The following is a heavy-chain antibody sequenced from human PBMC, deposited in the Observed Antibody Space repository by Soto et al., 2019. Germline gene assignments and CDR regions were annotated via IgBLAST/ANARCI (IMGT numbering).Heavy chain of an antibody. V-gene: IGHV1-69*01. D-gene: IGHD3-22*01. CDR1: GGTFSSYA. CDR2: IIPIFGTA. CDR3: ARPTAPTYYYDSSGYCGDAFDI. J-gene: IGHJ3*02. Sequence: QVQLVQSGAEVKKPGSSVKVSCKASGGTFSSYAISWVRQAPGQGLEWMGGIIPIFGTANYAQKFQGRVTITADESTSTAYMELSSLRSEDTAVYYCARPTAPTYYYDSSGYCGDAFDIWGQGTMVTVSS.